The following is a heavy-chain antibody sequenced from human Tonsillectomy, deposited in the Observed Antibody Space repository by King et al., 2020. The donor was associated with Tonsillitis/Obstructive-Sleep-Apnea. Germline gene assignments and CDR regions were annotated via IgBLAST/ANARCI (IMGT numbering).Heavy chain of an antibody. J-gene: IGHJ4*02. CDR2: ISGGGGST. Sequence: QLVQSGGGLVQPGGSLRLSCAASGITFSSYAMSWVRQAPGKGLEWVSTISGGGGSTYYADSVKGRFTISRDNSKNTLYLQMNSLRAEDTAVYYCAKAMVQGIIITIFDYWGQGTLVTVSS. CDR3: AKAMVQGIIITIFDY. V-gene: IGHV3-23*04. D-gene: IGHD3-10*01. CDR1: GITFSSYA.